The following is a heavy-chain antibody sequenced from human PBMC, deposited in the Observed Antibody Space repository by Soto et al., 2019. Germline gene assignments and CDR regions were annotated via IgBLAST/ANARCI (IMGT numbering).Heavy chain of an antibody. CDR3: AKSRGSGSYFNPSDAFDF. J-gene: IGHJ3*01. D-gene: IGHD3-10*01. Sequence: EVQLLDSGGGLVQPGGSLRLSCAASGFTFSSYAMSWVRQAPGKGLEGVSSISGSGGGTYYADSVKGRFTISRDNSKNTLSLQMNSLRAEDTAVYYCAKSRGSGSYFNPSDAFDFWGQGTMVTVSS. V-gene: IGHV3-23*01. CDR2: ISGSGGGT. CDR1: GFTFSSYA.